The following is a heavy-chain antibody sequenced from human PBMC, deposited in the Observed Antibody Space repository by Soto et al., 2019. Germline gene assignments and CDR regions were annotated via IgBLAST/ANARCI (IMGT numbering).Heavy chain of an antibody. J-gene: IGHJ6*02. CDR3: AREGVAAPYYYYGMDV. Sequence: ETLSLTCTVSGDSIRSYYWSWIRQPPGKGLEWIGYISYTGSTHYNPSLKSRVTISADTSKNQFSLKLSSVTTADTALYYCAREGVAAPYYYYGMDVWGQGSTVTVSS. CDR1: GDSIRSYY. D-gene: IGHD2-15*01. CDR2: ISYTGST. V-gene: IGHV4-59*01.